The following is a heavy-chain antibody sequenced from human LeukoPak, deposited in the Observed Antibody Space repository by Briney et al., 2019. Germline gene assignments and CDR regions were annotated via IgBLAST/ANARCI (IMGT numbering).Heavy chain of an antibody. CDR1: GFTFSGSA. CDR3: TKIAPYYDILTGYSSYYYYMDV. CDR2: IRSKANSYAT. V-gene: IGHV3-73*01. J-gene: IGHJ6*03. D-gene: IGHD3-9*01. Sequence: PGGSLRLSCAASGFTFSGSAMHWVRQAAGKGLEGVGRIRSKANSYATAYAASVKGRFTIARDDSKNTAYLQMNSLKTEDTAVYYCTKIAPYYDILTGYSSYYYYMDVWGKGTTVTVSS.